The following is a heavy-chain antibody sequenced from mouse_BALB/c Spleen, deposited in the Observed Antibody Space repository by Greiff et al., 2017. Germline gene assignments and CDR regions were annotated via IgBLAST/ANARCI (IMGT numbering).Heavy chain of an antibody. CDR2: IYPGGGYT. Sequence: VQLQESGAELVRPGTSVKISCKASGYTFTNYWLGWVKQRPGHGLEWIGDIYPGGGYTNYNEKFKGKATLTADTSSSTAYMQLSSLTSEDSAVYFCARGSYRYDVFDYWGQGTTLTVSS. D-gene: IGHD2-14*01. CDR3: ARGSYRYDVFDY. J-gene: IGHJ2*01. CDR1: GYTFTNYW. V-gene: IGHV1-63*02.